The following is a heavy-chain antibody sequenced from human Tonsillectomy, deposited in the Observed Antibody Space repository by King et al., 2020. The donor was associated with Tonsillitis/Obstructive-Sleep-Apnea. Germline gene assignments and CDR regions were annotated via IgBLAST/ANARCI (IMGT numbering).Heavy chain of an antibody. V-gene: IGHV1-46*01. Sequence: VQLVESGAEVKKPGASVKVSCKASGYMFTSHYMHWVRQAPGQGPEWVGMANPSGDNKVYAQKFQGRVTITMDTSTSIVYLELSSLRSEDTAVYYCARDLSSGWSSGTKDNWFDPWGQGTVVTVSS. CDR1: GYMFTSHY. J-gene: IGHJ5*02. CDR2: ANPSGDNK. CDR3: ARDLSSGWSSGTKDNWFDP. D-gene: IGHD6-19*01.